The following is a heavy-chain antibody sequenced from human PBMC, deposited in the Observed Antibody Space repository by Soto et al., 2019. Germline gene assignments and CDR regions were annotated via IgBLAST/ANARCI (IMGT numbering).Heavy chain of an antibody. D-gene: IGHD2-21*02. Sequence: GGSLRLSCAASGFTFSSFAMHWVRQSPGKGLEWVSSIGTRSDIYYADSVKGRFTISRDTAKNSLPLQMNSLRAEDTGVYYCAREETAWPLAYGLDVWGQGTTVTVS. J-gene: IGHJ6*02. CDR1: GFTFSSFA. CDR2: IGTRSDI. V-gene: IGHV3-21*01. CDR3: AREETAWPLAYGLDV.